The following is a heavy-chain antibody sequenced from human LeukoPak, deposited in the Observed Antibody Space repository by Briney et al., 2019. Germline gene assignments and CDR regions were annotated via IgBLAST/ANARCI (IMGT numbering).Heavy chain of an antibody. CDR2: IYYSGST. V-gene: IGHV4-39*01. CDR3: ARLEYSGSYYGY. D-gene: IGHD1-26*01. Sequence: SETLSVTCTVSGCSISSSSYYWGWIRQPPGKGLVWIGSIYYSGSTYYNPSLKSRVTISVDTSKNQFSLKLSSVTAADTAVYYCARLEYSGSYYGYWGQGTLVTVSS. J-gene: IGHJ4*02. CDR1: GCSISSSSYY.